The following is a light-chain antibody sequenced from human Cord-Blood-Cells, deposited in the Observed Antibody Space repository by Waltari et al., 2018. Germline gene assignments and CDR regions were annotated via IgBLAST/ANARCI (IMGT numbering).Light chain of an antibody. CDR1: SSYVGGYNY. Sequence: QSALTPPASVSGSPGQSITISCTGTSSYVGGYNYVSCYQQHPGKAPKLMIYDVSNRPSGVSNRFSGSKSGNTASLTISGLQAEDEADYYCSSYTSSSTYVFGTGTKVTVL. V-gene: IGLV2-14*01. CDR2: DVS. J-gene: IGLJ1*01. CDR3: SSYTSSSTYV.